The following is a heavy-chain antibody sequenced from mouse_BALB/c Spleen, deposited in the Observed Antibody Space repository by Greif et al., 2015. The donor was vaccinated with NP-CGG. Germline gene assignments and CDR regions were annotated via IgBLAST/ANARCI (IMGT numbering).Heavy chain of an antibody. V-gene: IGHV5-4*02. CDR3: AGDPSY. CDR1: GFTFSDYY. CDR2: ISDGGSYT. Sequence: VQLKESGGGLVKPGGSLKLSCAASGFTFSDYYMYWVRQTPEKRLGWVATISDGGSYTYYPDSVKGRFTISRDNAKNNLYLQMSSLKSEDTAMYYCAGDPSYWGQGTLVTVSA. J-gene: IGHJ3*01.